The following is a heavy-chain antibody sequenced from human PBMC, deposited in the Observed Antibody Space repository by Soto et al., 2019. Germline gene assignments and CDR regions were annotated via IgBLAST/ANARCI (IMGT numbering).Heavy chain of an antibody. CDR1: GGTFSTNP. CDR2: TGSGTGPG. V-gene: IGHV1-69*06. J-gene: IGHJ4*02. Sequence: QVQLVQSGAEVKKPGSSVKVSCKASGGTFSTNPISWVRQAPGQGLEWMGGTGSGTGPGNHAQKFQGRLTITVDKSTSTGYMELSSLSSEDTAVYYWARRDSGGFYRYFDSWGQGTLVTVSS. D-gene: IGHD2-15*01. CDR3: ARRDSGGFYRYFDS.